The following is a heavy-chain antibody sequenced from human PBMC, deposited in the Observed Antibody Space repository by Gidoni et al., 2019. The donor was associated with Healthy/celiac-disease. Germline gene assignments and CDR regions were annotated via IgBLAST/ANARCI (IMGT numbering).Heavy chain of an antibody. D-gene: IGHD3-16*02. CDR2: SSGSGSII. V-gene: IGHV3-11*01. J-gene: IGHJ6*02. CDR1: AFHFRDDY. CDR3: ARDYPQPLVYGMDV. Sequence: QVQLVESGGGLVRPGGSLRLSCAASAFHFRDDYMSWIRQATGKGLEWVSYSSGSGSIIYYADSVKGRFTISRDNAKNLLYLQMNSLRAEDTAVYYCARDYPQPLVYGMDVWGQGTTVTVSS.